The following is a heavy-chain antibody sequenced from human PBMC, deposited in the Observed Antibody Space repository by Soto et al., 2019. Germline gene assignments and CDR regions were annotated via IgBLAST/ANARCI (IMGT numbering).Heavy chain of an antibody. Sequence: QPGGSLRLSCAASGFTFSSYSMNWVRQAPGKGLEWVSYISSSSSTIYYADSVKGRFTISRDNAKNSLYLQMNSLRAEDTAVYYCARDYDFWSGYSYNWFDPWGQGTLVTVSS. D-gene: IGHD3-3*01. CDR2: ISSSSSTI. CDR3: ARDYDFWSGYSYNWFDP. CDR1: GFTFSSYS. J-gene: IGHJ5*02. V-gene: IGHV3-48*01.